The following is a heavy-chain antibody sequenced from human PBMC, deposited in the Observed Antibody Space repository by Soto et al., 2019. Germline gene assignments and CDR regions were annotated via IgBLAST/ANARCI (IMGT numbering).Heavy chain of an antibody. CDR2: ISGYNGNT. CDR1: GYTFTTYG. D-gene: IGHD3-16*02. CDR3: ARDPPGYPNFFDH. V-gene: IGHV1-18*01. Sequence: QVQLVQSGAEVKKPGASVKVSCETSGYTFTTYGLSWVRQAPGQGLEWMGWISGYNGNTNYAQKLQGRVTVTADTSTSPAHMELRSLTSDDTAVYYCARDPPGYPNFFDHWGQGTLVTVSS. J-gene: IGHJ4*02.